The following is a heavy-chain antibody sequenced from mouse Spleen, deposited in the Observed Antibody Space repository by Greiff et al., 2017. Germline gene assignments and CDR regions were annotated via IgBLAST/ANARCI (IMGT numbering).Heavy chain of an antibody. CDR2: IDPSDSYT. V-gene: IGHV1-69*01. D-gene: IGHD4-1*01. CDR1: GYTFTSYW. J-gene: IGHJ2*01. CDR3: ARGLNWAYFDY. Sequence: QVQLQQPGAELVMPGASVKLSCKASGYTFTSYWMHWVKQRPGQGLEWIGEIDPSDSYTNYNQKFKGKATLTVDKSSSTAYMQLSSLTSEDSAVYYCARGLNWAYFDYWGQGTTLTVSS.